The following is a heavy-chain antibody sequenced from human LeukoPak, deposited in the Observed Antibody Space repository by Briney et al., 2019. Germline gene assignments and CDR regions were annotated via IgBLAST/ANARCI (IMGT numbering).Heavy chain of an antibody. D-gene: IGHD6-19*01. V-gene: IGHV1-8*01. CDR1: GYTFTTYD. CDR2: MNPNSGNT. CDR3: ARDSSGWYHWFDP. J-gene: IGHJ5*02. Sequence: GASVKVSCKASGYTFTTYDINWVRQATGQGLEWMGWMNPNSGNTGYAQKFQGRVTMTRNTSISTAYMELSSLRSEDTAVYYCARDSSGWYHWFDPWGQGTLVTVSS.